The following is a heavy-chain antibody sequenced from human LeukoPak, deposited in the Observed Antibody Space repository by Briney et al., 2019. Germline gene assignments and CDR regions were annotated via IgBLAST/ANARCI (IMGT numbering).Heavy chain of an antibody. CDR1: GFIVSTNY. Sequence: GGSLRLSCAASGFIVSTNYMRWVRQAPGKGLEWISVTYSSGYTSYTDSVKGRFTIFRDNSKNTLFLQMNSLRDEDTAVYYCAKRSPVAVWGQGTLVTVSS. CDR3: AKRSPVAV. J-gene: IGHJ4*02. CDR2: TYSSGYT. D-gene: IGHD6-19*01. V-gene: IGHV3-66*04.